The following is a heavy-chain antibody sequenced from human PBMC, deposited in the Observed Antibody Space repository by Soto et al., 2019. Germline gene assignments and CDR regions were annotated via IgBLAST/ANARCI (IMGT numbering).Heavy chain of an antibody. CDR1: GGSFSGYY. D-gene: IGHD2-2*01. V-gene: IGHV4-34*01. Sequence: SETLSLTCAVYGGSFSGYYWSWIRQPPGKGLEWIGEINHSGSTNYNPSLKSRVTISVDTSKNQFSLKLSSVTAADTAVYYCARGGDCSSTSCPPLDYYYYMDVWGKGTTVTVSS. CDR3: ARGGDCSSTSCPPLDYYYYMDV. CDR2: INHSGST. J-gene: IGHJ6*03.